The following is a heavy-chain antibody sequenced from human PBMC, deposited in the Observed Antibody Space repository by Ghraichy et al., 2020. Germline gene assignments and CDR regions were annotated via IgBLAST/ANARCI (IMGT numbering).Heavy chain of an antibody. J-gene: IGHJ4*02. CDR3: ARLRPGSCFDY. Sequence: GGSLRLSCATSGFIFRNFWMSWVRQAPGKGLEWVASIKEDGSEKYYMDSVKGRFTISRDNAKGSHYLQLSSLRAEDTAVYFCARLRPGSCFDYWGQGTLVTVSA. D-gene: IGHD1-26*01. V-gene: IGHV3-7*01. CDR1: GFIFRNFW. CDR2: IKEDGSEK.